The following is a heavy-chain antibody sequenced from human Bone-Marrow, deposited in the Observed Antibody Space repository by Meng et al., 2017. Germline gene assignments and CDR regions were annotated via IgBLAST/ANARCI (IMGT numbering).Heavy chain of an antibody. D-gene: IGHD6-19*01. CDR1: GFTFSSYA. CDR2: ISASGSTT. CDR3: AKVSQRGIAVAGYYFDY. Sequence: GVLKISCAAPGFTFSSYAMSWVRQAPGKGLEWVSTISASGSTTYYADSVKGRFTVSRDNSKNTLYLQMNSLRAEDTAVYYCAKVSQRGIAVAGYYFDYWGQGTLVTVSS. V-gene: IGHV3-23*01. J-gene: IGHJ4*02.